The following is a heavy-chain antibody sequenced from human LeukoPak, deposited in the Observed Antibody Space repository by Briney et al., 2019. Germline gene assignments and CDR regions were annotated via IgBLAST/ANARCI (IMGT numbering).Heavy chain of an antibody. CDR2: IYHSGST. CDR1: GGSVSGSNW. D-gene: IGHD6-19*01. V-gene: IGHV4-4*02. CDR3: VSAGWYSLEY. Sequence: PSETLSLTCAVSGGSVSGSNWWSRVRPAPGKGLEWIGEIYHSGSTNYNPSLKSRVTISLDKSKNQLSLRLNSVTAADTAVYYCVSAGWYSLEYWGQGTLVTVSS. J-gene: IGHJ4*02.